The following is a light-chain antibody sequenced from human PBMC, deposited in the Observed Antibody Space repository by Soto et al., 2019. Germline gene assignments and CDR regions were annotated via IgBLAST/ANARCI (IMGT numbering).Light chain of an antibody. CDR2: DDH. J-gene: IGLJ1*01. Sequence: ELTQPPSVSVAPGQTARISRGGDNIGTKSVHWYQQKPGQAPVLVIYDDHDRPSGIPERFSGSNSGNTATLTITRVEAGDEADYYCQVWDSSSDHYVFAAGTKVTVL. CDR3: QVWDSSSDHYV. CDR1: NIGTKS. V-gene: IGLV3-21*02.